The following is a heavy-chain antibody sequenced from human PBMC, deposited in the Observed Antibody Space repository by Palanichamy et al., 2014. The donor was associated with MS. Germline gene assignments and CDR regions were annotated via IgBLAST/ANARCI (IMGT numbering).Heavy chain of an antibody. CDR2: IKQDGSEK. Sequence: EVQLVESGGGLVQPGGSLRLSCAASGFTFSSYWMSWVRQAPGKGLEWVANIKQDGSEKYYVYSVKGRFTISRDNAKNSLYLQMNSLRTEDTAVYYCARVRGYDFWSGYGGMDVWGQGTTVTVSS. CDR3: ARVRGYDFWSGYGGMDV. J-gene: IGHJ6*02. D-gene: IGHD3-3*01. V-gene: IGHV3-7*01. CDR1: GFTFSSYW.